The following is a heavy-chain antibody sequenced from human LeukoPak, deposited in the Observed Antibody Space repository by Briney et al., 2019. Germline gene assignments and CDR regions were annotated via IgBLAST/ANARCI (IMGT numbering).Heavy chain of an antibody. CDR2: IYISGST. J-gene: IGHJ4*02. Sequence: SETLSLTCTVSGGSISSYYWSWIRQPAGKGLEWIGRIYISGSTNYNPSLKSRVTMSVDTSKNQFSLKLSSVTAADTAVYYCARGRGDSSSSLFDYWGQGTLVTVPS. CDR3: ARGRGDSSSSLFDY. D-gene: IGHD6-6*01. CDR1: GGSISSYY. V-gene: IGHV4-4*07.